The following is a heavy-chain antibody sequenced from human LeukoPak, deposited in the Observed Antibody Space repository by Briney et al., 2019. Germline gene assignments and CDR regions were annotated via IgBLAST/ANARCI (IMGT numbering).Heavy chain of an antibody. CDR2: INPNSGGT. Sequence: ASVKVSCKASGYTFTGYYMHWVRQAPGQGLEWMGWINPNSGGTNYAQKFQGRVTMTRDTSISTAYMELSRLRSDDTAVYYCARGVAGTYYYYYMDVWGKGTTVTISS. D-gene: IGHD2-15*01. J-gene: IGHJ6*03. V-gene: IGHV1-2*02. CDR3: ARGVAGTYYYYYMDV. CDR1: GYTFTGYY.